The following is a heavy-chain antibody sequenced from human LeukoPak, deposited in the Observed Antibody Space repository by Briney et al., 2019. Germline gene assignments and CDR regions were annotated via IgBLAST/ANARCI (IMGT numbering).Heavy chain of an antibody. D-gene: IGHD4-17*01. CDR3: ARDRAYGDYAA. Sequence: GGSLRLSCAASGFTFDDYAMHWVRQAPGKGLEWVSGISWNSGSIGYADSVKGRFIISRDNSKNTVYLQMNSLRADDTAVYYCARDRAYGDYAAWGQGTLVTVSS. V-gene: IGHV3-9*01. CDR1: GFTFDDYA. CDR2: ISWNSGSI. J-gene: IGHJ5*02.